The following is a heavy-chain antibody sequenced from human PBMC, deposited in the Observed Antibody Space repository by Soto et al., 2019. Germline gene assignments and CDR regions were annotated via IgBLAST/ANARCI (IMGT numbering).Heavy chain of an antibody. J-gene: IGHJ4*02. D-gene: IGHD3-10*01. CDR2: IYNDGTYS. Sequence: GGSLRLSCAASGFIFKMYWMHWVRQSPGKGLVWISRIYNDGTYSDYADSVRGRFTISRDNVNDTLYLQMNNLRAEDSGLYYCTRGPRPISTGTGDYWGQGTQVTVSS. CDR1: GFIFKMYW. V-gene: IGHV3-74*01. CDR3: TRGPRPISTGTGDY.